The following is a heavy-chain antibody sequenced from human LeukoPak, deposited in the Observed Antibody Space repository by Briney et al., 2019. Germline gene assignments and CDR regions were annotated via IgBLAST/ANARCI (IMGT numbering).Heavy chain of an antibody. J-gene: IGHJ4*02. CDR3: ASVLNTPRSI. V-gene: IGHV1-2*02. Sequence: ASVKVFCKAFGYTFSDYFIHWVRQAPGQGLEWMGWINPHSGGTKYAQKFQGRVTMTRDTSITTAYMELDRLRSDDTAVYYCASVLNTPRSIWGQGTLVTVPS. CDR2: INPHSGGT. CDR1: GYTFSDYF. D-gene: IGHD1-26*01.